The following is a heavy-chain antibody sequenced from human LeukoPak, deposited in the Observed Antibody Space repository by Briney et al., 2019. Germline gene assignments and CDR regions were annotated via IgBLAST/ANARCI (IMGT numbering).Heavy chain of an antibody. CDR2: IIPIFGTA. J-gene: IGHJ6*03. D-gene: IGHD5-18*01. V-gene: IGHV1-69*06. CDR1: GGTFSSYA. Sequence: SVKVSCQASGGTFSSYAISWVRQAPGQGLEWMGRIIPIFGTANYAQKFQGRVTITADKSTSTAYMELSSLRSEDTAVYYCARDLEAGQGGYSYGLLHYYMDVWSKGTTLTVSS. CDR3: ARDLEAGQGGYSYGLLHYYMDV.